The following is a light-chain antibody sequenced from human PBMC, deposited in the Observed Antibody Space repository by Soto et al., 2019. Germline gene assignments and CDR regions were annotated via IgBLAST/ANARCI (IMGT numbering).Light chain of an antibody. CDR3: QSYDSSLSGSNV. CDR1: SSNIGAGYD. J-gene: IGLJ1*01. Sequence: QSVLTQPPSVSGAPGQRVTISCTGSSSNIGAGYDVHWYQQLPGTAPKLLIYGNSNRPSGVPDRFSGSKSGTSASLAITGLQAEDEADYYCQSYDSSLSGSNVFGTGTRSPS. V-gene: IGLV1-40*01. CDR2: GNS.